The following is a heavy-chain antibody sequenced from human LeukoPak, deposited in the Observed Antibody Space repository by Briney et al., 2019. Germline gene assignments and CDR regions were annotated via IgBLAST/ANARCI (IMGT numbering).Heavy chain of an antibody. V-gene: IGHV3-30*18. Sequence: GGSLRLSCAASGFTFSSCGMHWVRQAPGKGLEWVAVISYDGSDKYYVDSVKGRFTISRDNSENTLYLQMNSLRTEDTAVYYCAKGASYNGAYYNDYWGQGTLVTVSS. J-gene: IGHJ4*02. CDR3: AKGASYNGAYYNDY. CDR2: ISYDGSDK. CDR1: GFTFSSCG. D-gene: IGHD3-3*01.